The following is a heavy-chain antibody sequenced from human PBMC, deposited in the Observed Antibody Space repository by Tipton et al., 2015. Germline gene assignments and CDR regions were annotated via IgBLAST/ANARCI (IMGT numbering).Heavy chain of an antibody. CDR2: IKQDGSEK. Sequence: GSLRLSCVASGFTFSTYWMTWVRQAPGKGLEWVAIIKQDGSEKYYVDSVEGRFSISRDNAKKSLYLQMNSLRAEDTAVYYCASPQESSGYAWGQGTLVTVSS. D-gene: IGHD3-22*01. CDR1: GFTFSTYW. J-gene: IGHJ5*02. CDR3: ASPQESSGYA. V-gene: IGHV3-7*01.